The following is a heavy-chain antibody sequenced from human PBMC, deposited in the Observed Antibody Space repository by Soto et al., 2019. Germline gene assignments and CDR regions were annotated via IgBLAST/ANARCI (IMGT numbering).Heavy chain of an antibody. CDR2: IYYSGST. J-gene: IGHJ5*02. CDR1: GGSISSSSYY. D-gene: IGHD3-3*01. V-gene: IGHV4-39*01. CDR3: ARAPRITIFGVVVGWFDP. Sequence: SETLSLTCTVSGGSISSSSYYWGWIRQPPGKGLEWIGSIYYSGSTYYNPSLKSRVTISVDTSKNQFSLKPSSVTAADTAVYYCARAPRITIFGVVVGWFDPWGQGTLVTVSS.